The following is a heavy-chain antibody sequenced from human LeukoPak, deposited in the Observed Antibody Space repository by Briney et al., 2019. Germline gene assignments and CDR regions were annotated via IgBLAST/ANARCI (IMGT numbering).Heavy chain of an antibody. CDR3: ARGRAAAGKEEFDY. D-gene: IGHD6-13*01. V-gene: IGHV1-8*03. Sequence: ASVKVSCKASGYTFTSYDINWVRQATGQGLEWMGWMNPNSGNTGYAQKFQGRVTITRNTSISTAYMELSSLRSEDTAVYYCARGRAAAGKEEFDYWGQGTLVTVSS. CDR2: MNPNSGNT. J-gene: IGHJ4*02. CDR1: GYTFTSYD.